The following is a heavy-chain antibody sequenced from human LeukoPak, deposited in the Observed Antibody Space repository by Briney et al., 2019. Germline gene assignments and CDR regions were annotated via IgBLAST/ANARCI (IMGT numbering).Heavy chain of an antibody. D-gene: IGHD5-24*01. CDR2: INPNSGRT. J-gene: IGHJ4*02. Sequence: SVKVSCKVSGYILTGYYVHWVRHAPGHGLEWMGWINPNSGRTNHAQRFEDSVYMTRDTDISPAYSELSSLRSEDTAVYYCARGWNYWGQGTRHSVSS. CDR1: GYILTGYY. CDR3: ARGWNY. V-gene: IGHV1-2*02.